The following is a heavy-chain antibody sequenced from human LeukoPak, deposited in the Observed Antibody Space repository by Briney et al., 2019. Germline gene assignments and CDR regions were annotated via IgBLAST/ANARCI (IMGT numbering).Heavy chain of an antibody. CDR1: GGSISSSSCY. V-gene: IGHV4-39*01. Sequence: SETLSLTCTVSGGSISSSSCYWGWIRQPPGKGLEWIGSIYYSGSTYYNPSLKSRVTISVDTSKNQFSLKLSSVTAADTAVYYCARLIVGATNWFDPWGQGTLVTVSS. CDR2: IYYSGST. D-gene: IGHD1-26*01. J-gene: IGHJ5*02. CDR3: ARLIVGATNWFDP.